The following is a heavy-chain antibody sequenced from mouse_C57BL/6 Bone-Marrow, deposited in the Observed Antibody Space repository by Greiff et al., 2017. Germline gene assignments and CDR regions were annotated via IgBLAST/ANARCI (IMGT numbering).Heavy chain of an antibody. CDR1: GYTFPSYW. Sequence: VQLQQPGAELVKPGASVRLSCKASGYTFPSYWMHWVKQRPGGGLEGIGRIDPKGGGTKYNEKFKSKATLTVDKPSSTAYMQLSSLTSEASAVYYCARPDSNYLAWFAYWGQGTLVTVSA. D-gene: IGHD2-5*01. CDR2: IDPKGGGT. J-gene: IGHJ3*01. CDR3: ARPDSNYLAWFAY. V-gene: IGHV1-72*01.